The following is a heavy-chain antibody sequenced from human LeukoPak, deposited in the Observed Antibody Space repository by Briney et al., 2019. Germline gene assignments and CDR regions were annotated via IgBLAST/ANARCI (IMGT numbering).Heavy chain of an antibody. CDR1: GFTFRSYT. Sequence: GGSLRLSCAASGFTFRSYTLHWVRQAPGKGLEWVALISYDGNYKEYADSVKGRFTISRDNSKNTLYLQMNSLRAEDTAVYYCARVGGSGTFDAFDIWGQGTMVTVSS. CDR3: ARVGGSGTFDAFDI. V-gene: IGHV3-30-3*01. CDR2: ISYDGNYK. J-gene: IGHJ3*02. D-gene: IGHD3-10*01.